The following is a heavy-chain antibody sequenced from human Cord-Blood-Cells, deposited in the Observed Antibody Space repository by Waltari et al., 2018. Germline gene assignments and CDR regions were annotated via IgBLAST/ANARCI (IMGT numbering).Heavy chain of an antibody. Sequence: QVQLVQSGAEVKKPGASVKVSCKASGYTFTGYYMHWVRQAPGQGLEWMGRINPNSGGTNYAQKFQGRVTMTRDTSINTAYMELSRLRSDDTAVYYCAREETTVDYYGMDVWGQGTTVTVSS. J-gene: IGHJ6*02. V-gene: IGHV1-2*06. CDR2: INPNSGGT. D-gene: IGHD4-4*01. CDR3: AREETTVDYYGMDV. CDR1: GYTFTGYY.